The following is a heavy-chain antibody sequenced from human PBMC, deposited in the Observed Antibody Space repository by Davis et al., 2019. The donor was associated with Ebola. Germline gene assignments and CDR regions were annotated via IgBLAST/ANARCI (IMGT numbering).Heavy chain of an antibody. CDR2: IWYDGSKK. D-gene: IGHD2-15*01. Sequence: SLKISCAASGFTFSSYGMHRVRQAPGKGLEWVAVIWYDGSKKYYADSVKGRLTISRDNSKNTLYLQMNSLRAEDMAVYYCARTMRAATLEANWFDPWGQGTLVTVSS. CDR3: ARTMRAATLEANWFDP. J-gene: IGHJ5*02. V-gene: IGHV3-33*01. CDR1: GFTFSSYG.